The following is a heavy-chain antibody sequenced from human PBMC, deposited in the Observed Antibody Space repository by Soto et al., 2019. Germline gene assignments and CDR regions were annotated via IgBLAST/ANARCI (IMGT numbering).Heavy chain of an antibody. D-gene: IGHD3-3*01. CDR2: ISYDGSNK. CDR1: GFTFSSYG. J-gene: IGHJ4*02. CDR3: AKGYRFLEWLLRAVDY. V-gene: IGHV3-30*18. Sequence: GGSLRLSCAASGFTFSSYGMHWVRQAPGKGLEWVAVISYDGSNKYYADSVKGRFTISRDNSKNTLYLQMNSLRAEDTALYYCAKGYRFLEWLLRAVDYWGQGTLVTVSS.